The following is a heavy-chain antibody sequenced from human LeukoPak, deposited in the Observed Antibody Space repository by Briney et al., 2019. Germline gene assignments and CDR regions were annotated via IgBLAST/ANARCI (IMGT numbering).Heavy chain of an antibody. V-gene: IGHV4-59*12. CDR1: GGSISSYY. Sequence: SETLSLTCTVSGGSISSYYWSWIRQPPGKGLEWIGSIYYSGSTYYNPSLKSRVTISVDTSKNQFSLKLSSVTAADTAVYYCARGKNLFDYWGQGTLVTVSS. CDR2: IYYSGST. J-gene: IGHJ4*02. D-gene: IGHD1-14*01. CDR3: ARGKNLFDY.